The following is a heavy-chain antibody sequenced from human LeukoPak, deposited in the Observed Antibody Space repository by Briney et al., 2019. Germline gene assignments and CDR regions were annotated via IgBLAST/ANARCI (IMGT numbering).Heavy chain of an antibody. CDR2: ISSSGSTI. V-gene: IGHV3-48*03. CDR1: GFTFSSYE. J-gene: IGHJ5*02. Sequence: GGSLRLSCAASGFTFSSYEMNWVRQAPGKGLEWVSYISSSGSTIYYADSVKDRFTISRDNAKNSLYLQMNSLRAEDTAVYYCARGGYCSGGSCRWFDPWGQGTLVTVSS. CDR3: ARGGYCSGGSCRWFDP. D-gene: IGHD2-15*01.